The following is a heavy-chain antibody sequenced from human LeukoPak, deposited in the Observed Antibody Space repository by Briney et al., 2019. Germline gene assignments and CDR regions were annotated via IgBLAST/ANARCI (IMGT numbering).Heavy chain of an antibody. CDR1: GYTFTSYD. J-gene: IGHJ4*02. D-gene: IGHD5-12*01. CDR2: MNPNSGNT. V-gene: IGHV1-8*01. Sequence: GAPVKVSCKASGYTFTSYDINWVRQATGQGLEWMGWMNPNSGNTGYAQKFQGRVTITADKSTSTAYMELSSLRSEDTAVYYCARDQRGYSGYDRFDYWGQGTLVTVSS. CDR3: ARDQRGYSGYDRFDY.